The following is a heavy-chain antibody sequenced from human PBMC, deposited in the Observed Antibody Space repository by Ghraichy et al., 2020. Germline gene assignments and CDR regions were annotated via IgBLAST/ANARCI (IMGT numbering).Heavy chain of an antibody. J-gene: IGHJ6*02. CDR2: ISAYNGNT. D-gene: IGHD2-2*01. V-gene: IGHV1-18*01. CDR1: GYTFTSYG. Sequence: ASVKVSCKASGYTFTSYGISWVRQAPGQGLEWMGWISAYNGNTNYAQKLQGRVTMTTDTSTSTAYMELRSLRSDDTAVYYCARVEGGVVVPAAIHYYYYGMDVWGQGTTVTVSS. CDR3: ARVEGGVVVPAAIHYYYYGMDV.